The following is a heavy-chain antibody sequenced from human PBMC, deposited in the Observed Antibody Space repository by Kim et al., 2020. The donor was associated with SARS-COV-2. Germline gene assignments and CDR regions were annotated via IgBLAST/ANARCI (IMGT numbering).Heavy chain of an antibody. J-gene: IGHJ4*02. D-gene: IGHD1-26*01. V-gene: IGHV1-2*06. CDR3: ARDAEDKWELRFDY. CDR1: GYTFTGYY. CDR2: INPNSGGT. Sequence: ASVKVSCKASGYTFTGYYMHWVRQAPGQGLEWMGRINPNSGGTNYAQKFQGRVTMTRDTSISTAYMELSRLRSDDTAVYYCARDAEDKWELRFDYWGQGTLVTVSS.